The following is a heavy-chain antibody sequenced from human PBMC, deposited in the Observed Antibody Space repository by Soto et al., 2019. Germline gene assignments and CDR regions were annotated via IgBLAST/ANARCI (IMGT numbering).Heavy chain of an antibody. V-gene: IGHV4-31*03. CDR3: ARASFYYDFWSGYSGLRYYYYGMDV. CDR1: GGSISSGGYY. J-gene: IGHJ6*02. D-gene: IGHD3-3*01. CDR2: IYYSGST. Sequence: SETLSLTCTVSGGSISSGGYYWSWIRQHPGKGLEWIGYIYYSGSTYYNPSLKSRVTISVDTSKNQFSLKLSSVTAADTAVYYCARASFYYDFWSGYSGLRYYYYGMDVWGQGTTVT.